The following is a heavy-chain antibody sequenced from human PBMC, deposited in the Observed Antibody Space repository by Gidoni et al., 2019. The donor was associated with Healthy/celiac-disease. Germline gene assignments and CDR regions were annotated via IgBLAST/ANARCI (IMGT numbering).Heavy chain of an antibody. CDR2: IKQDGSEK. D-gene: IGHD5-12*01. V-gene: IGHV3-7*04. CDR1: GFTFSSYW. J-gene: IGHJ6*02. Sequence: EVQLVESGGGLVQPGGSLRLSCAGAGFTFSSYWMSWVRQAPGKGLEWVANIKQDGSEKYYGDSVKGRFTISRDNTKNSLYLQMNSLRAEDTAVYYCARDLGDGYDLIYYYYGMDVWGQGTTVTVSS. CDR3: ARDLGDGYDLIYYYYGMDV.